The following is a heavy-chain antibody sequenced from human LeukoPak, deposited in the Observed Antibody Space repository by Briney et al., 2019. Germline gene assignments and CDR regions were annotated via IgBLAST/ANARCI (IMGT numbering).Heavy chain of an antibody. CDR2: IWYGGSNK. Sequence: GGSRKPSVQPPEFTFSTYGMPWFAKAQGRGRKGVAVIWYGGSNKYYADSVKGRFTISRDNSKNTLYLQMNSLRAEDTAVYYCARDSGYDRSWFDPWGQGTLVTVSS. J-gene: IGHJ5*02. D-gene: IGHD5-12*01. CDR3: ARDSGYDRSWFDP. CDR1: EFTFSTYG. V-gene: IGHV3-33*01.